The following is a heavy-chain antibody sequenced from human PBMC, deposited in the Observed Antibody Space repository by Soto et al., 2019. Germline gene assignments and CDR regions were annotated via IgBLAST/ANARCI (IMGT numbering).Heavy chain of an antibody. V-gene: IGHV5-51*01. J-gene: IGHJ4*02. CDR1: GYSFSTYW. Sequence: GESLKISCKGSGYSFSTYWIACVRQMPGKGLEWMGIIYPADSDTRYSPSFQGHVTISADKSISTAYLQWSSLKASDTAMYYCARLQAAAGDNDRTFDYWGQGTLVTVSS. CDR3: ARLQAAAGDNDRTFDY. D-gene: IGHD6-13*01. CDR2: IYPADSDT.